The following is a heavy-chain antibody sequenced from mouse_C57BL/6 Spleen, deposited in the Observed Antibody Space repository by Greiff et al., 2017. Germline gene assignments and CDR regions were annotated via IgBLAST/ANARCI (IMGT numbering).Heavy chain of an antibody. V-gene: IGHV14-3*01. Sequence: EVQLQQSVAEFVRPGASVKLSCTASGFNIKHTSMHWVKQRPEQCLVWIGRFVPANGNTTYAPECQGMATITAETSSNKAYLQLSSLKAEDTAIYDWARHDKAAYWGQGTLVTGSA. D-gene: IGHD2-12*01. J-gene: IGHJ3*01. CDR1: GFNIKHTS. CDR2: FVPANGNT. CDR3: ARHDKAAY.